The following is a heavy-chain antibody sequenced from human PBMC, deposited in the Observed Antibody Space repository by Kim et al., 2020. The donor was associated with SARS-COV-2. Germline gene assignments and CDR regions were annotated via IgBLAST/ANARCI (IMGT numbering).Heavy chain of an antibody. J-gene: IGHJ4*01. Sequence: GGSLRLSCAASGFTFSSYGMHWVRQAPGKGLEWVAVISYDGSNKYYADSVKGRFTISRDNSKNTLYLQMNSLRAEDTAVYYCAKDSGISSGWYQFDYWG. V-gene: IGHV3-30*18. CDR3: AKDSGISSGWYQFDY. CDR1: GFTFSSYG. CDR2: ISYDGSNK. D-gene: IGHD6-19*01.